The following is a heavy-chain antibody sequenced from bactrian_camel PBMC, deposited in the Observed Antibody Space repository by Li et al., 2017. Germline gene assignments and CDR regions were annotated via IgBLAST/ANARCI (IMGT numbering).Heavy chain of an antibody. CDR2: IEDDGRT. D-gene: IGHD6*01. V-gene: IGHV3S53*01. CDR1: GYVDSSVC. CDR3: AAAVWRSCSVVAGTRVVGGY. J-gene: IGHJ4*01. Sequence: HVQLVESGGGSVQAGGSLTLSCVASGYVDSSVCMAWFRQAPGKGREGVACIEDDGRTTYADSVEGRFTISKVNAKNTLFLQMDSLKPEDTAMYYCAAAVWRSCSVVAGTRVVGGYWGQGTQVTVSS.